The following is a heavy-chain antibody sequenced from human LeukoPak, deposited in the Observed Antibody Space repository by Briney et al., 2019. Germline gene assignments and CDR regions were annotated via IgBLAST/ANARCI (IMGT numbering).Heavy chain of an antibody. CDR1: GASISGSGYY. Sequence: SETLSLTCAVSGASISGSGYYWGWIRQPPGKGLEWIGNIYYSGSTYYNASLQSRVTISIDTSKNQFSLRLKSVTAADTAMYYCARSPQGTATTANWLDPWGQGTLVTVSS. J-gene: IGHJ5*02. V-gene: IGHV4-39*01. D-gene: IGHD4-17*01. CDR2: IYYSGST. CDR3: ARSPQGTATTANWLDP.